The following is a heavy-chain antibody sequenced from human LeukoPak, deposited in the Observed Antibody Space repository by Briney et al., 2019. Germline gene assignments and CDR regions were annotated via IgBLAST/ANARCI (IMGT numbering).Heavy chain of an antibody. CDR2: INSNSGGT. V-gene: IGHV1-2*02. J-gene: IGHJ5*02. CDR1: GYTFTGYF. CDR3: ARCADSSGPYGP. Sequence: ASVKVSCKASGYTFTGYFIHWVRQAPGQGLEWMGWINSNSGGTRFAQKFQGRVTMTRDTSISTAYMELSGLRYDDTAVYYCARCADSSGPYGPWGQGTLVTVSS. D-gene: IGHD3-22*01.